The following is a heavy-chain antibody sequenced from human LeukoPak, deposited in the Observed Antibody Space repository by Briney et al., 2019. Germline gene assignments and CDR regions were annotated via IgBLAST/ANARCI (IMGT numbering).Heavy chain of an antibody. V-gene: IGHV3-7*01. CDR2: IHQDGGQK. CDR1: GFTFSSYW. Sequence: QTGGSLRLSCAASGFTFSSYWMSWVRQAPGKGLEWVANIHQDGGQKFYVDSVEGRFTISRDNAKDSVYLHMNSLRADDTAVYYCARGNSFDYWGQGTLVTVS. D-gene: IGHD1-1*01. CDR3: ARGNSFDY. J-gene: IGHJ4*02.